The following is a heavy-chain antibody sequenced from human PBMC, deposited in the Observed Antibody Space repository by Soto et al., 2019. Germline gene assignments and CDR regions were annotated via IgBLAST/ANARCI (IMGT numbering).Heavy chain of an antibody. CDR2: IYWDDDK. Sequence: QITLKESGPTLVKPTQTLTLTCTFSGFSLSTSGVGVGWIRQPPGKALEWLALIYWDDDKRYSPSLKSRLTITKDTSKNQVVLTMTNMDPVDTDTYYCAHTELGTKLDYWGQGTLVTVSS. D-gene: IGHD7-27*01. J-gene: IGHJ4*02. CDR3: AHTELGTKLDY. CDR1: GFSLSTSGVG. V-gene: IGHV2-5*02.